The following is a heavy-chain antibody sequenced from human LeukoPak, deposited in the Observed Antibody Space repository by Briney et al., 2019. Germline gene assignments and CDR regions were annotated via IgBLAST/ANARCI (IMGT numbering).Heavy chain of an antibody. CDR1: GGSISSNRYC. V-gene: IGHV4-39*01. J-gene: IGHJ4*02. Sequence: PSETLSLTCTVSGGSISSNRYCRGWIRQPPGKGLEWIGSIYYSGRTYYNPSLKSRVTISVDTPKTQFSLKLNSVTAADTAVYYCARLLVGAADTFDSWGQGTLVAVSS. D-gene: IGHD6-13*01. CDR3: ARLLVGAADTFDS. CDR2: IYYSGRT.